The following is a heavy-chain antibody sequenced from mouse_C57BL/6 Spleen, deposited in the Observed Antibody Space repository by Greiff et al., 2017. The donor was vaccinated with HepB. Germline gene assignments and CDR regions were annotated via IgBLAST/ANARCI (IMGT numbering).Heavy chain of an antibody. D-gene: IGHD1-1*01. CDR2: IHPNSGST. CDR1: GYTFTSYW. CDR3: ARESGLTTVAVEYFDV. Sequence: QVQLQQPGAELVKPGASVKLSCKASGYTFTSYWMHWVKQRPGQGLEWIGMIHPNSGSTNYNEKFKSKATLTVDKSSSTAYMQLSSLTSEDSAVYYCARESGLTTVAVEYFDVWGTGTTVTVSS. V-gene: IGHV1-64*01. J-gene: IGHJ1*03.